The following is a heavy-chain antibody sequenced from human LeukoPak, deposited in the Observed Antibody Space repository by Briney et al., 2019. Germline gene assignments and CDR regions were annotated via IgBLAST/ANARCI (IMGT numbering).Heavy chain of an antibody. J-gene: IGHJ4*02. D-gene: IGHD4-17*01. CDR3: ARDPEYSDR. Sequence: EGSLRNTCVRTEFIYLDFHMNWTRQHPGEGQEWISFITSSGDSIYYADSVKGRFTVFRDNAKNSLYLEMKSLRAEDTAVYFCARDPEYSDRWGQGTLVTVSS. CDR1: EFIYLDFH. V-gene: IGHV3-11*01. CDR2: ITSSGDSI.